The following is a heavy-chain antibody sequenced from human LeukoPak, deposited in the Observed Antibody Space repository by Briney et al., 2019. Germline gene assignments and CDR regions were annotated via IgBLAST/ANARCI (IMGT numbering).Heavy chain of an antibody. CDR2: IYYSGIT. D-gene: IGHD3-10*01. J-gene: IGHJ4*02. CDR1: GDSISNYY. V-gene: IGHV4-59*01. Sequence: SETLSLTCTVSGDSISNYYRNWIRQPPGKGLQWIGYIYYSGITNYNPSLKSRVTISIDTSKNQFSLKLTSVTAADTAVYYCAGDSHGTDYWGQGTLVTVSS. CDR3: AGDSHGTDY.